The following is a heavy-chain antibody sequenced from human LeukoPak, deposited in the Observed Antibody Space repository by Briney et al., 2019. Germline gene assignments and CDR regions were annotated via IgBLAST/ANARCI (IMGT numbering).Heavy chain of an antibody. V-gene: IGHV3-66*01. Sequence: GGSLRLSCAASGSTVSSNYMSWVRQAPGKGLEWVSVIYSGGSTYYADSVKGRFTISRDNSKNTLYLQMNSLRAEDTAVYYCARDAKEVYYYYGMDVWGQGTTVTVSS. CDR2: IYSGGST. D-gene: IGHD4/OR15-4a*01. J-gene: IGHJ6*02. CDR1: GSTVSSNY. CDR3: ARDAKEVYYYYGMDV.